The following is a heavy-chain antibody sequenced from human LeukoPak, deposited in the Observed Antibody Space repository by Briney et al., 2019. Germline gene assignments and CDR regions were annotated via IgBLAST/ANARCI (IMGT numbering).Heavy chain of an antibody. J-gene: IGHJ4*02. CDR3: ARETSLAGFASGLGFNY. D-gene: IGHD6-19*01. V-gene: IGHV4-59*01. CDR1: GGSISGWY. Sequence: TSETLSLTCTVSGGSISGWYWSWIRQPPGKGLEWIGYIYGSGYTNYNPSLKSRVTMSIDTSKNHFSLKLTSVTAADTATYYCARETSLAGFASGLGFNYWGQGILVTVSS. CDR2: IYGSGYT.